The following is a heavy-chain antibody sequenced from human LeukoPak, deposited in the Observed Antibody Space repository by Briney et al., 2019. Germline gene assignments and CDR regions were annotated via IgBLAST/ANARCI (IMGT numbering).Heavy chain of an antibody. Sequence: GGSLRLSCAASGFTFSSYWMSWVRQAPGKGLEWVANIKQDGSEKYYVDSVKGRFTISRDNAENSLYLQMNSLRAEDTAVYYCASVGYSSGWYWAEYFQHWGQGTLVTVPS. D-gene: IGHD6-19*01. V-gene: IGHV3-7*01. CDR1: GFTFSSYW. J-gene: IGHJ1*01. CDR3: ASVGYSSGWYWAEYFQH. CDR2: IKQDGSEK.